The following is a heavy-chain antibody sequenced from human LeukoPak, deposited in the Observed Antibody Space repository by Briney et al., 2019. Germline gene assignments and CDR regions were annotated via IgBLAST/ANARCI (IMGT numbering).Heavy chain of an antibody. CDR1: GFTFSRYW. V-gene: IGHV3-7*01. CDR2: MNQDGSEI. CDR3: AKDVVGARYNYFDY. J-gene: IGHJ4*02. Sequence: GGSLRLSCVGSGFTFSRYWLNWVRQAPGKGLEWVANMNQDGSEIYYLDSVKGRFTISRDNSKNTLYLQMNSLRPEDTAVYYCAKDVVGARYNYFDYWGQGTLVTVSS. D-gene: IGHD1-26*01.